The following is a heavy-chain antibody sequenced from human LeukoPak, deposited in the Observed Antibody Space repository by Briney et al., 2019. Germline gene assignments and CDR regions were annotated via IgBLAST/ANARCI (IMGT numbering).Heavy chain of an antibody. Sequence: SETLSLTCTVSGGSISSSGYYWGWIRQPPGKGLEWIGSIYYSGSTYYNPSLKSRVTISVDTSKNQFSLKLSSVTAADTAVYYCARHGDYGDYDDYFDYWGQGTLVTVSS. CDR3: ARHGDYGDYDDYFDY. CDR2: IYYSGST. D-gene: IGHD4-17*01. CDR1: GGSISSSGYY. J-gene: IGHJ4*02. V-gene: IGHV4-39*01.